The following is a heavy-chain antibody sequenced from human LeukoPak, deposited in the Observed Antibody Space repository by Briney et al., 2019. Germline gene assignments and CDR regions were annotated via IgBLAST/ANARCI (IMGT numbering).Heavy chain of an antibody. CDR3: ARDGSHEATGWFDP. V-gene: IGHV3-64*04. Sequence: QAGGSLRLSCSVSGFTFSNYAMHWVRQAPGKGLEYVSGISSNGGRTYYADSVKGRFTISRDNSKNTLYLQMNSLRAEDTAVYYCARDGSHEATGWFDPWGQGTLVTVSS. CDR1: GFTFSNYA. J-gene: IGHJ5*02. D-gene: IGHD1-26*01. CDR2: ISSNGGRT.